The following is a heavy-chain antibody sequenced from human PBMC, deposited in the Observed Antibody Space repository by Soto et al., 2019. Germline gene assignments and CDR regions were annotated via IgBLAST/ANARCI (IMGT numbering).Heavy chain of an antibody. CDR2: MNPNTGNS. CDR3: ARRAETNGWNGFGADKYYFDF. Sequence: ASVKVSCKASGYTFTSYDIYWVRQATGQGLEWMGWMNPNTGNSGYAQKFQGRVTMTSDTSISTAHMELSSLRSEDTAVYYCARRAETNGWNGFGADKYYFDFWGQGTPVTAPQ. D-gene: IGHD1-1*01. J-gene: IGHJ4*02. V-gene: IGHV1-8*01. CDR1: GYTFTSYD.